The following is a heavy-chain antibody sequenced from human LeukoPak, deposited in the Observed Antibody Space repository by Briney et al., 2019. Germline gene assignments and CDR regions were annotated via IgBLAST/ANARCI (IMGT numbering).Heavy chain of an antibody. CDR3: AKDLIWLAYHFDY. CDR1: GFTVSSNY. D-gene: IGHD6-19*01. CDR2: IYSGGST. V-gene: IGHV3-53*01. J-gene: IGHJ4*02. Sequence: GGSLRLSCAASGFTVSSNYMSWVRQAPGKGLEWVSVIYSGGSTYYADSVKGRFTISRDNSKNTLYLQMNSLRAEDTAVYYCAKDLIWLAYHFDYWGQGTLVTVSS.